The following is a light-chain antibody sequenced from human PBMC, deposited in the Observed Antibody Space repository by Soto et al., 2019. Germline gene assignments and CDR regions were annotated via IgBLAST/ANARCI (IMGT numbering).Light chain of an antibody. V-gene: IGKV1-39*01. J-gene: IGKJ1*01. CDR1: QNIRGH. CDR2: TAS. CDR3: QQSYDAPPT. Sequence: DIQMTQSPSSLSASVGDRVTITCRASQNIRGHLVWYQQKPGRAPELLIYTASSLESGVPSRFSGSGSGTDFSLTINSLQPEDSAIYYCQQSYDAPPTFGQVTKVAI.